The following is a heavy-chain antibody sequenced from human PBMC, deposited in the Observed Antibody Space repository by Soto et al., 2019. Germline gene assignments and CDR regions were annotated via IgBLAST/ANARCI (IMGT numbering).Heavy chain of an antibody. J-gene: IGHJ6*02. Sequence: QVQLEESGGGVVQPGRSLRLSCVASGFIFSTYAMYWVRQAPGKGLEWVTFISYEGSKKDYADSVKGRFTISRDNSKNTVYLHMNSLRTEDTAVYYCARNLQFFDWMGFYGMDVWGQGTTVTVSS. CDR1: GFIFSTYA. V-gene: IGHV3-30*04. CDR3: ARNLQFFDWMGFYGMDV. CDR2: ISYEGSKK. D-gene: IGHD3-9*01.